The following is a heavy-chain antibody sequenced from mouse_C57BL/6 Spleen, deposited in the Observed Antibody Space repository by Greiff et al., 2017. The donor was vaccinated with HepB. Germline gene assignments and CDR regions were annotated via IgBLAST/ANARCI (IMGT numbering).Heavy chain of an antibody. CDR3: ARDLQGFAY. Sequence: EVQRVESGGGLVKPGGSLKLSCAASGFTFSSYAMSWVRQTPEKRLEWVATISDGGSYTYYPDNVKGRFTISRDNAKNNLYLQMSHLKSEDTAMYYCARDLQGFAYWGQGTLVTVSA. V-gene: IGHV5-4*01. J-gene: IGHJ3*01. CDR2: ISDGGSYT. CDR1: GFTFSSYA.